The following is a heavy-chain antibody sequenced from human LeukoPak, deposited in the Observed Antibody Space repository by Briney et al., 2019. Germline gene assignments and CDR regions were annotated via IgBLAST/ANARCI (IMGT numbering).Heavy chain of an antibody. CDR1: GFSFSSFG. J-gene: IGHJ4*02. Sequence: GGSLRLSCAASGFSFSSFGMSWVRQAPGKGLEWVSRISGSDGSTDYADSVKGRFTVSRDNTNNTLYLHMNSLRAEDTAVYYCASLGYYSGWSPFDSWGQGTLVTVSS. CDR3: ASLGYYSGWSPFDS. V-gene: IGHV3-23*01. D-gene: IGHD5-12*01. CDR2: ISGSDGST.